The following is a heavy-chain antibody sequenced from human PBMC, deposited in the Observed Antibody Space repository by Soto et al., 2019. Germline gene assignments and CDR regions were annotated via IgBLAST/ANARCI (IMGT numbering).Heavy chain of an antibody. Sequence: QVQLVQSGAEVKKPGSSVKVSCKAPGGTFSSYAISWVRQAPGQGLEWMGGIIPIFGTAKYAQKFQGRVTFTADETTSTGYMEPSSLTSEDTAVYYCARSQGGSSSLDIYYYYYYGMDVWGQGTTVTVSS. J-gene: IGHJ6*02. V-gene: IGHV1-69*01. CDR1: GGTFSSYA. CDR3: ARSQGGSSSLDIYYYYYYGMDV. D-gene: IGHD2-15*01. CDR2: IIPIFGTA.